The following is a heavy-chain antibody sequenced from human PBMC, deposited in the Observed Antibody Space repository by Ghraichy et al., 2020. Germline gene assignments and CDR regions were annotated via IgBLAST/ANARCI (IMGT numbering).Heavy chain of an antibody. Sequence: SGPTLVKPTQTLTLTCTFSGFSLSTSGVGVGWIRQPPGKALEWLALIYWDDDKRYSPSLKSRLTITKDTSKNQVVLTMTNMDPVDTATYYCAYTGSSWGPHAFDIWGQGTMVTVSS. V-gene: IGHV2-5*02. CDR3: AYTGSSWGPHAFDI. D-gene: IGHD6-13*01. CDR2: IYWDDDK. CDR1: GFSLSTSGVG. J-gene: IGHJ3*02.